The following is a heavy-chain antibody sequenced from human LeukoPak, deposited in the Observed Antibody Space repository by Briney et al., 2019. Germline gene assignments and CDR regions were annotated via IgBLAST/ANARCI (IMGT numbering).Heavy chain of an antibody. CDR3: ARRVAVTARYYFDF. CDR1: GGSISSGGYS. Sequence: PSETLSLTCAVSGGSISSGGYSWSWIRQPPGKGLEWIGYVYYNGNTNYNPSLKSRVTISVDTSKNQFSLKLSSVTAADTAVYFCARRVAVTARYYFDFWGQGTLVTVSS. CDR2: VYYNGNT. D-gene: IGHD6-19*01. V-gene: IGHV4-61*08. J-gene: IGHJ4*02.